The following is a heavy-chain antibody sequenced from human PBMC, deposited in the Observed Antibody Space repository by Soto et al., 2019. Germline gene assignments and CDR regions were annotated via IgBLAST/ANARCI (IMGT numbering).Heavy chain of an antibody. D-gene: IGHD2-2*01. CDR2: ISVYTGNT. CDR1: GCTFTSYG. Sequence: ASVKVSCKASGCTFTSYGMSWVRQAPGQGLEWMGWISVYTGNTIYVQKLQGGVTMTTDTSERTAYMELRSLRSDDTAVYYCARACRGTIVVERAECFQHWGQGTVVNVSS. J-gene: IGHJ1*01. V-gene: IGHV1-18*01. CDR3: ARACRGTIVVERAECFQH.